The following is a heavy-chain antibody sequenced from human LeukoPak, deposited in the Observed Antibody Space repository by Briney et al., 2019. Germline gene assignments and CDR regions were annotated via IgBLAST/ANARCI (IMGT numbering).Heavy chain of an antibody. J-gene: IGHJ4*02. CDR1: GFTFSSYW. V-gene: IGHV3-74*01. CDR2: INSDGSRT. D-gene: IGHD4-17*01. CDR3: AREERDYGDYPLDY. Sequence: GGSLRLSCAASGFTFSSYWMHWVRQAPGKGLVWVSRINSDGSRTSYADSVKGRFTISRDNAKNTLYLQMNSLRAEDTAVYYCAREERDYGDYPLDYWGQGTLVTVSS.